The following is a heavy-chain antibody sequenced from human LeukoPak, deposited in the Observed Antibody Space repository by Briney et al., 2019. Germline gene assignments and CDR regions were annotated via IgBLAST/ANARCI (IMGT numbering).Heavy chain of an antibody. CDR1: GGSISSGDYW. V-gene: IGHV4-30-4*08. D-gene: IGHD3-22*01. J-gene: IGHJ4*02. CDR3: ARDRHYCDSSGYYSLFDY. Sequence: SETLSLTCTVSGGSISSGDYWCSRLRQPGGRGLEWFRDIYYRGSTQYTPNIKSPLTISVDTCKNYPSLKTSSVTAAATAVSYCARDRHYCDSSGYYSLFDYWGQRAPVTASS. CDR2: IYYRGST.